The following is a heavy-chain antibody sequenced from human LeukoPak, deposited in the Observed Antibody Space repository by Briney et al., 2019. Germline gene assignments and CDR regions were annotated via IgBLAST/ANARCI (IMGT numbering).Heavy chain of an antibody. J-gene: IGHJ5*02. Sequence: SETLSLTRTVSGGSISSYYWSWIRQPPGKGLEWIGYIYYSGSTNYNPSLKSRVTISVDTSKNQFSLKLSSVTAADTAVYYCARLAVAGTWGWFDPWGQGTLVTVSS. CDR2: IYYSGST. V-gene: IGHV4-59*08. CDR3: ARLAVAGTWGWFDP. CDR1: GGSISSYY. D-gene: IGHD6-19*01.